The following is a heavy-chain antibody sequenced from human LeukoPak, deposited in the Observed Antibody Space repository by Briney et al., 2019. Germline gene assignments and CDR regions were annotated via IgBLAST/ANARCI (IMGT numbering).Heavy chain of an antibody. CDR3: ARGVEPLAANTLAY. J-gene: IGHJ4*02. Sequence: GGSLRLSCAASGFTFSSYHMNWVRQAPGKGLEWVSVLYSDGNTKYADSVQGRFTISRDNSKNTLYLEMNSLSPDDTAVYYCARGVEPLAANTLAYWGQGTLVTVSS. CDR2: LYSDGNT. CDR1: GFTFSSYH. D-gene: IGHD1-14*01. V-gene: IGHV3-53*01.